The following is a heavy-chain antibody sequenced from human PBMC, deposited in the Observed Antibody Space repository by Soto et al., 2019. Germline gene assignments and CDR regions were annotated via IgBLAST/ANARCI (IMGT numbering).Heavy chain of an antibody. CDR3: ARDLDYYDSSGYFN. CDR1: GYTFTSYY. CDR2: INAGNGNT. J-gene: IGHJ4*02. Sequence: ASVKVSCKASGYTFTSYYMHWVRQAPGQGLEWMGWINAGNGNTKYSQKFQGRVTITRDTSASTAYMELSSLRSEDTAVYYCARDLDYYDSSGYFNWGQGTLVTVSS. D-gene: IGHD3-22*01. V-gene: IGHV1-3*01.